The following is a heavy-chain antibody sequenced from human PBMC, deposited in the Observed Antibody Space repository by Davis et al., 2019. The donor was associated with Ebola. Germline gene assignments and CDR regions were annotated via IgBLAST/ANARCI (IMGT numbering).Heavy chain of an antibody. Sequence: HTGGSLRLSCAASGFTFSSYWMHWVRQAPGKGLVWVSRINSDGSSTSYADSVKGRFTISRDNAKNSLYLQMNSLRAEDTAVYYCASGKGYYYYGMDVWGQGTTVTVSS. V-gene: IGHV3-74*01. J-gene: IGHJ6*02. CDR2: INSDGSST. CDR3: ASGKGYYYYGMDV. D-gene: IGHD1-14*01. CDR1: GFTFSSYW.